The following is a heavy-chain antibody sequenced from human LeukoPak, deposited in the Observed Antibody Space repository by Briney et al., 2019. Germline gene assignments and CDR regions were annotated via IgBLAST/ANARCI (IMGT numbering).Heavy chain of an antibody. D-gene: IGHD5-12*01. J-gene: IGHJ4*02. V-gene: IGHV4-59*01. Sequence: TSETLPLTCTVSGGSISSYYWSWIRQPPGKGLEWIGYIYYSGSSNYNPSLKSRVTISVDTSKNQISLKLSSVTAADTAVYYCARANRYDLFFDYWGQGTLVTVSS. CDR1: GGSISSYY. CDR3: ARANRYDLFFDY. CDR2: IYYSGSS.